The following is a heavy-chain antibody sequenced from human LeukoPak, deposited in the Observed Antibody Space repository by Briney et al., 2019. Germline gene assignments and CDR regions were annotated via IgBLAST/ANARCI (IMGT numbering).Heavy chain of an antibody. V-gene: IGHV3-74*01. CDR3: VSFYETY. CDR1: GNYW. J-gene: IGHJ4*02. Sequence: GGSLRLSCAASGNYWMHWVRQAPGKGLVWVSHINSDGSWTSYADPVKGRFTISKDNAKNRVYLQMNSLRAEDTAVYYCVSFYETYWGRGTLVTVSS. CDR2: INSDGSWT. D-gene: IGHD2/OR15-2a*01.